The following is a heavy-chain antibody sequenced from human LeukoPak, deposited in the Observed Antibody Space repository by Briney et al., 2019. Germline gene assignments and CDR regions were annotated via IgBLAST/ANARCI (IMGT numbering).Heavy chain of an antibody. V-gene: IGHV4-4*07. CDR1: GGSITTYN. CDR3: ARTAIQLWAIDY. Sequence: SETLSLTCSVSGGSITTYNWSWIRQPAGKGLEWIGRIYTSGNTNYNPSLKSRVTMSVDTSKNQFSLKLSSVTAADTAVYYCARTAIQLWAIDYWGQGTLVTVSS. CDR2: IYTSGNT. D-gene: IGHD5-18*01. J-gene: IGHJ4*02.